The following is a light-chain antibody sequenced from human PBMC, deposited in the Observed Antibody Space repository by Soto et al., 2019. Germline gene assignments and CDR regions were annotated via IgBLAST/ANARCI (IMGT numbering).Light chain of an antibody. Sequence: EIVLTQSPATLSMSPGERATLSCRASQSVYTYLAWYQQKPGQAPRLLIYDASNRATGIPARFSGSGSGTDFPLTIGSLEPEYVAVYYCQQRSSWPLTFGGGTKGEI. J-gene: IGKJ4*01. CDR3: QQRSSWPLT. CDR2: DAS. CDR1: QSVYTY. V-gene: IGKV3-11*01.